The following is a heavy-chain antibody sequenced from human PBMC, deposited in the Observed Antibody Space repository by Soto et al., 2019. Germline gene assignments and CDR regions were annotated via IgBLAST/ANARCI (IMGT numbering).Heavy chain of an antibody. CDR1: GYTFTNHG. CDR2: ISPYNGDT. V-gene: IGHV1-18*01. CDR3: ARGGISSSEGLDY. Sequence: ASVKVSCKASGYTFTNHGISWVRQAPGEGLEWMGWISPYNGDTNNAQKFQGRVTMTTDAPTNTGFMELTRLTSDDTAVYYCARGGISSSEGLDYWGQGTLVTVSS. J-gene: IGHJ4*02. D-gene: IGHD6-13*01.